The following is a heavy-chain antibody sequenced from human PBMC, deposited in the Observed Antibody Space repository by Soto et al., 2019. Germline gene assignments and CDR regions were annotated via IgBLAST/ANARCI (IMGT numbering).Heavy chain of an antibody. V-gene: IGHV1-18*04. J-gene: IGHJ4*02. CDR1: GYTFTSYY. CDR3: GRGLGGGWYYFDY. D-gene: IGHD6-19*01. Sequence: ASVKVSCKASGYTFTSYYMHWVRQSPGQGLEWMGWITVNSGNTNYPQKFQGRVTMTTDTSTSTAYMELRSLTSDDTAVYYCGRGLGGGWYYFDYWGPGTLVTVSS. CDR2: ITVNSGNT.